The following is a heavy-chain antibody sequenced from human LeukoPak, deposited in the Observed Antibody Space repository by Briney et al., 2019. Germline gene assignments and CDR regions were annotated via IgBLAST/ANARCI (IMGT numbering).Heavy chain of an antibody. D-gene: IGHD3-10*01. CDR3: ASSTMVRGVNGSFDP. J-gene: IGHJ5*02. V-gene: IGHV3-21*01. CDR2: MNSSSTNK. CDR1: GFTFSSYS. Sequence: GGSLRLSCAASGFTFSSYSMNWVRQAQEKGLEWVSSMNSSSTNKYYADSVKGRLTSSRDNAKNSLYLQMNSLRAEHTAVYYCASSTMVRGVNGSFDPWGQGTLVSVFS.